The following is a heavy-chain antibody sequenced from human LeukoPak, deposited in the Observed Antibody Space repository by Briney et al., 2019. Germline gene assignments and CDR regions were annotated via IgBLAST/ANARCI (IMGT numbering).Heavy chain of an antibody. D-gene: IGHD2-2*01. V-gene: IGHV1-69*01. CDR1: GGTFSSYA. CDR2: IIPIFGTA. J-gene: IGHJ5*02. CDR3: ARGCSSTSCYYNWFDP. Sequence: SVKVSCKASGGTFSSYAISWVRQAPGQGLEWMGGIIPIFGTANYAQKFQGRVTITVNESTSTAYMELSSLRSEDTAVYYCARGCSSTSCYYNWFDPWGQGTLVTVSS.